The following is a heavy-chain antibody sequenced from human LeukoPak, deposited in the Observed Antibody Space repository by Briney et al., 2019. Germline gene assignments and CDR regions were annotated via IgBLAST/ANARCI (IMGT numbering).Heavy chain of an antibody. D-gene: IGHD5-24*01. V-gene: IGHV3-53*01. Sequence: GGSLRLSCAASGFTASSNCMSWVRQAPGKGLEWVSSVYNDGSTNYADSAKGRFTMSRDNSKNTLYLQMNSLRAEDTAVYYCAKDFEGRLQPLDYWGQGTLVTVSS. J-gene: IGHJ4*02. CDR2: VYNDGST. CDR3: AKDFEGRLQPLDY. CDR1: GFTASSNC.